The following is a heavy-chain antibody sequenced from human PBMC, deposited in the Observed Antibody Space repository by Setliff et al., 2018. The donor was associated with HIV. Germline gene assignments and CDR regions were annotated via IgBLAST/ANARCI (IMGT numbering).Heavy chain of an antibody. J-gene: IGHJ4*02. D-gene: IGHD3-10*01. V-gene: IGHV4-39*07. CDR1: GGSIKSSSYY. Sequence: ETLSLTCTVSGGSIKSSSYYWGWIRQPPGKGLEWIGEIYHSGNTSYNPSLKSRVTISVDKSKNQFSLKLNSVTAADTAVYYCARDGGFMVRGKSFDCWGQGTLVTVSS. CDR2: IYHSGNT. CDR3: ARDGGFMVRGKSFDC.